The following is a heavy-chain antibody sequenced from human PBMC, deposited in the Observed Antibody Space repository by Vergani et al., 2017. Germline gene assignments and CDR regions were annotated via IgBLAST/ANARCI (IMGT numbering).Heavy chain of an antibody. D-gene: IGHD6-13*01. J-gene: IGHJ5*02. CDR3: ARGTAGIAAAGTFGFWFDP. CDR1: GGSISSSSYY. CDR2: IYYSGST. V-gene: IGHV4-39*01. Sequence: QLQLQESGPGLVKPSETLSLTCTVSGGSISSSSYYWGWIRQPPGEGLEWIGSIYYSGSTYYNPSLKSRVTISVDTSKNQLSLKLGSVTAADMAVYYCARGTAGIAAAGTFGFWFDPWGQGTLVTVSS.